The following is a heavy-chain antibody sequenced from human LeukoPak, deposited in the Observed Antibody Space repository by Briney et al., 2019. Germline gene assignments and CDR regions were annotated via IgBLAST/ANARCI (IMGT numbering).Heavy chain of an antibody. CDR3: ARVGRELTIDN. V-gene: IGHV3-74*01. D-gene: IGHD1-26*01. Sequence: PGGSLRLSCAASGFTFRSYWMHWVRQAPGKGLVWVSRINSDGSSTSYADSVKGRFTISRDNAKNTLYLQMNSLRAEDTAVYYCARVGRELTIDNWGQGTLVTVSS. CDR2: INSDGSST. J-gene: IGHJ4*02. CDR1: GFTFRSYW.